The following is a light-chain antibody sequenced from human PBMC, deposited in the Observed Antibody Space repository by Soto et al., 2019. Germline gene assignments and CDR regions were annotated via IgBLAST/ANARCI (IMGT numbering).Light chain of an antibody. CDR1: QSVSSSY. CDR2: GAS. J-gene: IGKJ1*01. Sequence: EIGLTQSPGTLSLSPGERATLSCRASQSVSSSYLAWYQQNRGQAPRLLIYGASSRAPGIPDRFGGSGSGTDFTLTISRLEPEDFAVYYCQQYGSSSWTFGQGTKVDIK. CDR3: QQYGSSSWT. V-gene: IGKV3-20*01.